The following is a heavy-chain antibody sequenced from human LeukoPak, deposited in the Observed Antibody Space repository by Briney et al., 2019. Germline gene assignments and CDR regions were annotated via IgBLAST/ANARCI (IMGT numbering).Heavy chain of an antibody. D-gene: IGHD3-22*01. Sequence: GASVKVSCKASGYTFTGYYMHWVRQAPGQGLEWMGWINPNSGGTNYTQKFQGRVTMTRDTSISTAYMELSRLRSDDTAVYYCARDTTDYYDSSGYLDYWGQGTLVTVSS. CDR1: GYTFTGYY. CDR3: ARDTTDYYDSSGYLDY. CDR2: INPNSGGT. J-gene: IGHJ4*02. V-gene: IGHV1-2*02.